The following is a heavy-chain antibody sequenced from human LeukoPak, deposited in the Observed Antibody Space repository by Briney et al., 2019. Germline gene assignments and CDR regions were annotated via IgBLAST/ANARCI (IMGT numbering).Heavy chain of an antibody. CDR1: GGSISSYY. V-gene: IGHV4-59*01. CDR2: IYSSGST. J-gene: IGHJ4*02. D-gene: IGHD3-22*01. CDR3: VRDHYYNSSGYTFGY. Sequence: SETLSLTCTGSGGSISSYYWSWIRQPPGKGLEGMGYIYSSGSTNYNPSLKGRGTISVDTSQNQFSLKLRSVTAADTAVYYCVRDHYYNSSGYTFGYWGQGTLVTVYS.